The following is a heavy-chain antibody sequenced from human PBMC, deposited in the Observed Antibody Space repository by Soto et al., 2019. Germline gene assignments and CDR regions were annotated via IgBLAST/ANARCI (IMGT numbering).Heavy chain of an antibody. J-gene: IGHJ4*02. CDR2: INPNSGGT. D-gene: IGHD6-13*01. Sequence: ASVKVSCKASGYTFTGYYMHWVRQAPGQGLEWMGWINPNSGGTNYAQKFQGWVTMTRDTSTSTAYMELSRLRSDDTAVYYCARGSSSSWYYFDYWGQGTLVTVSS. CDR1: GYTFTGYY. CDR3: ARGSSSSWYYFDY. V-gene: IGHV1-2*04.